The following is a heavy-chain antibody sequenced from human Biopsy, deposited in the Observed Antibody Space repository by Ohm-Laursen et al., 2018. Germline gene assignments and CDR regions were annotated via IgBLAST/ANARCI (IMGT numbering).Heavy chain of an antibody. CDR3: ARVRGGFLEWFDY. V-gene: IGHV4-59*07. CDR1: GGSIISYY. CDR2: VYNGGIT. Sequence: SDTLSLTCSVSGGSIISYYWTWIRQPPGKGLEWIGHVYNGGITNYNPSLKSRVTISVDTSQGLLSLDLSSVTAAGTAVYYCARVRGGFLEWFDYWGQGTLVTVSS. J-gene: IGHJ5*01. D-gene: IGHD3-3*01.